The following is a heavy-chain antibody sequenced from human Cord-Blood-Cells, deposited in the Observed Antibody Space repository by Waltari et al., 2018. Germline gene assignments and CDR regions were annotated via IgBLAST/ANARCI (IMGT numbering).Heavy chain of an antibody. CDR1: GFAFRSYG. V-gene: IGHV3-30*18. J-gene: IGHJ4*02. Sequence: QVQLVASGGAVVQPGRSLRLSCAASGFAFRSYGMYWGRQAPGKGLEWVAVISYDGSNKYYADSVKGRFTISRDNSKNTLYLQMNSLRAEDTAVYYCAKREAASSSFDYWGQGTLVTVSS. D-gene: IGHD6-6*01. CDR3: AKREAASSSFDY. CDR2: ISYDGSNK.